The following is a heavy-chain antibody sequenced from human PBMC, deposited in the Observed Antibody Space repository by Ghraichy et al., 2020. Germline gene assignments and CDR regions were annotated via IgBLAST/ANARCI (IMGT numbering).Heavy chain of an antibody. Sequence: GESLNISCAASGFTFSSYAMSWVRQAPGKGLEWVSATGGSGGSTYYADSVKGRFTISRDHSKNMLYLQMNSLRAEDTAVYYCAKFRDWGTIFGIDYWGQGTLVTVSS. CDR2: TGGSGGST. D-gene: IGHD3-3*02. CDR1: GFTFSSYA. V-gene: IGHV3-23*01. CDR3: AKFRDWGTIFGIDY. J-gene: IGHJ4*02.